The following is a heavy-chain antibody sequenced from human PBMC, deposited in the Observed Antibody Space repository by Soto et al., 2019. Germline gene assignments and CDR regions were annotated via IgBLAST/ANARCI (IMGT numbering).Heavy chain of an antibody. V-gene: IGHV1-69*13. D-gene: IGHD4-4*01. CDR3: ARAYSNGDWFDP. CDR2: IIPIFGTA. Sequence: SVKVSCKASGYTFTSYDMHWVRQAPGQGLEWMGGIIPIFGTANYAQRFQGRVTITADESTSTAYMELSSLRSEDTAVYYCARAYSNGDWFDPWGQGTLVTVSS. CDR1: GYTFTSYD. J-gene: IGHJ5*02.